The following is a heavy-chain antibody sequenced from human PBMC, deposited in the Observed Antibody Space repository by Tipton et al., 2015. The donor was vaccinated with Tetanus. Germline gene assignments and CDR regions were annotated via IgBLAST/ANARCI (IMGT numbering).Heavy chain of an antibody. Sequence: SLRLSCAASGFSFSRDPMSWVRQAPGKGLEWISYISASSGTIFYADSVKGRFTISRDNSKDTLYLQMNSLRAEDTAVYYCARAPNRISRAYDYWGQGTLVTVSS. J-gene: IGHJ4*02. CDR2: ISASSGTI. CDR3: ARAPNRISRAYDY. V-gene: IGHV3-48*01. CDR1: GFSFSRDP. D-gene: IGHD2-21*01.